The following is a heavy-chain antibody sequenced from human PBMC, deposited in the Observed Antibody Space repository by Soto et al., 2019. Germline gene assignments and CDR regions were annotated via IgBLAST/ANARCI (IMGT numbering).Heavy chain of an antibody. Sequence: GGSLRLSCAASGFTFSSYAMSWVRQAPGKGLEWVSAISGSGGSTYYADSVKGRFTISRDNSKNTLYLQMNSLRAEDTAVYYCARLQYCSSTSCYGYYYYYYMDVWGKGTTVTVSS. CDR3: ARLQYCSSTSCYGYYYYYYMDV. CDR2: ISGSGGST. D-gene: IGHD2-2*01. V-gene: IGHV3-23*01. CDR1: GFTFSSYA. J-gene: IGHJ6*03.